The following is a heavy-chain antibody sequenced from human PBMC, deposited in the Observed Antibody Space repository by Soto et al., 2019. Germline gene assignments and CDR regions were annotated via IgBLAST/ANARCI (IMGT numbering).Heavy chain of an antibody. V-gene: IGHV4-34*02. D-gene: IGHD3-10*01. CDR3: ARAGFPVRGFDY. Sequence: QVQLEQWGAGLLKPSETLSLTCNVYGGSFSAFYWSWIRQPPGKGLEWIGEIMHSGSTNYNAPLKSRANISVDSSKNQFSLRLTSVTAADTAVYFCARAGFPVRGFDYWGQGILVTVSS. J-gene: IGHJ4*02. CDR1: GGSFSAFY. CDR2: IMHSGST.